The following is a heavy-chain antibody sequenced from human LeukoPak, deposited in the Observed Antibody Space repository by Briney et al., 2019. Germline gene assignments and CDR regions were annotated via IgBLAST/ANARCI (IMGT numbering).Heavy chain of an antibody. J-gene: IGHJ4*02. CDR3: TRTRRDYGDYFFDY. Sequence: GGSLRLSCAASGFTFSSYAMHWVRQAPGRRLEYVSAINYNGDNTYYGNSVKGRFTISRDNAKNSLYLQMNSLRAEDTGVYYCTRTRRDYGDYFFDYWGRGTLVTVSS. D-gene: IGHD4-17*01. CDR2: INYNGDNT. V-gene: IGHV3-64*01. CDR1: GFTFSSYA.